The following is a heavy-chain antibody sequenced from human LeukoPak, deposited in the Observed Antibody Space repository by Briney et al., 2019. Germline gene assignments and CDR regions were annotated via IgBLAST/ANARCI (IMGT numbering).Heavy chain of an antibody. Sequence: SETLSLTCTVSADSLSSGGHYWAWIRQFPGKGLESIGFIHHSGRSRHNPSPKDRVAISVDTSRKQFALKLSSVTAADTAMYYCARGGNRFGGFYFDYWGQGIQVIVSS. CDR2: IHHSGRS. J-gene: IGHJ4*02. CDR1: ADSLSSGGHY. D-gene: IGHD3-10*01. V-gene: IGHV4-31*03. CDR3: ARGGNRFGGFYFDY.